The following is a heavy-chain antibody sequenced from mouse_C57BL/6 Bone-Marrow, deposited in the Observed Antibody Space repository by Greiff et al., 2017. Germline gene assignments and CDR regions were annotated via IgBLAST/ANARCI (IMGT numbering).Heavy chain of an antibody. D-gene: IGHD1-1*01. V-gene: IGHV1-81*01. CDR3: ARWNYYGSSYGY. Sequence: QVQLKESGAELARPGASVKLSCKASGYTFTSYGISWVKQRTGQGLEWIGEIYPRSGNIYYNEKFKGKATLTADKSSSTAYMELRSLTSEDSAVYFCARWNYYGSSYGYWGQGTTLTVSS. CDR1: GYTFTSYG. CDR2: IYPRSGNI. J-gene: IGHJ2*01.